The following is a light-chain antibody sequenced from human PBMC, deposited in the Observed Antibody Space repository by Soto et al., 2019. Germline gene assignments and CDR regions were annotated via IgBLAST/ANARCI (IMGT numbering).Light chain of an antibody. J-gene: IGKJ3*01. Sequence: DIQMTQSPSSLSASVGDRVTIPCRASQGIRNDSGWYQQRPGKAPKRLIYLASSLQSGVPSRFSGSGSGTEFTLTISRLQPEDSATYYCLQHNSYPLTFGPGTKVDIK. CDR2: LAS. V-gene: IGKV1-17*01. CDR1: QGIRND. CDR3: LQHNSYPLT.